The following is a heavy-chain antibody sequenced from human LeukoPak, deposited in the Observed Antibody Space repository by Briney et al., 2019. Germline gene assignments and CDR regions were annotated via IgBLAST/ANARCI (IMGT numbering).Heavy chain of an antibody. CDR3: ARDRKAEWLRTNNWFDP. Sequence: ASVKVSRKASGYTFTSYGISWVRQAPGQGLEWMGWISAYNGNTNYAQKLQGRVTMITDTSTSTAYMELRSLRSDDTAVYYCARDRKAEWLRTNNWFDPWGQGALVTVSS. V-gene: IGHV1-18*01. CDR2: ISAYNGNT. CDR1: GYTFTSYG. D-gene: IGHD5-12*01. J-gene: IGHJ5*02.